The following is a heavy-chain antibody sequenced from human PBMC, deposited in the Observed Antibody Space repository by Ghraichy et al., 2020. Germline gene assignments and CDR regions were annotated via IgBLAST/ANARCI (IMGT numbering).Heavy chain of an antibody. V-gene: IGHV4-59*08. Sequence: SETLSLTCTVSGGSISSYYWSWIRQPPGKGLEWIGYIYYSGSTNYNPSLKSRVTISVDTSKNQFSLKLSSVTAADTAVYYCARSTLSRDPWYFDYWGQGTLVTVSS. CDR2: IYYSGST. CDR3: ARSTLSRDPWYFDY. D-gene: IGHD2/OR15-2a*01. J-gene: IGHJ4*02. CDR1: GGSISSYY.